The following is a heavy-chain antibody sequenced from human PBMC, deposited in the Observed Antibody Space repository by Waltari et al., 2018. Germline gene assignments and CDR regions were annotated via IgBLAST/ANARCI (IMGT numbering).Heavy chain of an antibody. Sequence: EVQLVESGGGLVQPGESLRLSCAASGFTFSSYWIHWVRQAPGKGLAWVSRINTDGSSTSYADSVMGRSTISRDNAKNTLYLQMNSLTVDDTAVYYCAELSSSAFHIWGQGTMVTVSS. V-gene: IGHV3-74*01. CDR1: GFTFSSYW. J-gene: IGHJ3*02. CDR2: INTDGSST. CDR3: AELSSSAFHI. D-gene: IGHD1-7*01.